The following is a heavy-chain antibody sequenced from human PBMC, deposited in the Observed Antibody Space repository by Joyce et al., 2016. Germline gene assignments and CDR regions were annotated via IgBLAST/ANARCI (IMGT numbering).Heavy chain of an antibody. J-gene: IGHJ3*02. D-gene: IGHD4-23*01. CDR3: TRYPSVDFSGNSRAAFDI. Sequence: LRLSCAASGFNLIDYNLNWGRQAPGNGLGWVSSIGGYGSYIYYADSVKGRLTISRKDATNSLYLQMDRLKGDDSAAYYCTRYPSVDFSGNSRAAFDIWGQGTIVSVSP. CDR2: IGGYGSYI. V-gene: IGHV3-21*01. CDR1: GFNLIDYN.